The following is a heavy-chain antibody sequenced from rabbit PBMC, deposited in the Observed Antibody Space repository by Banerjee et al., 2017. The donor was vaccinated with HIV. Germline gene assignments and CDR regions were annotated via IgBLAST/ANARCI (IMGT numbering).Heavy chain of an antibody. CDR2: IDAGYRGST. D-gene: IGHD4-1*01. V-gene: IGHV1S45*01. CDR3: ARDGSGWGANFNL. CDR1: GFSFSNKYV. J-gene: IGHJ4*01. Sequence: QEQLEESGGDLVKPEGSLTITCTASGFSFSNKYVMCWVRQAPGKGLEWIGCIDAGYRGSTYYASWAKGRFTISKTSSTTVTLQMTSLTAADTATYFCARDGSGWGANFNLWGPGTLVTVS.